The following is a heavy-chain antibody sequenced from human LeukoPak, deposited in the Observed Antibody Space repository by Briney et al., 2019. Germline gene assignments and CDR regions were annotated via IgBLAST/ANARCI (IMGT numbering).Heavy chain of an antibody. J-gene: IGHJ3*02. D-gene: IGHD3-16*01. CDR2: ISSSSSYI. CDR1: GFTFSSYA. Sequence: GGSLRLSCAASGFTFSSYAMSWVRQAPGKGLEWVSSISSSSSYIYYADSVKGRFTISRDKAKNSLYLQMNSLRAEDTAVYYCARDYGRAPFDIWGEGTMVTVSS. V-gene: IGHV3-21*01. CDR3: ARDYGRAPFDI.